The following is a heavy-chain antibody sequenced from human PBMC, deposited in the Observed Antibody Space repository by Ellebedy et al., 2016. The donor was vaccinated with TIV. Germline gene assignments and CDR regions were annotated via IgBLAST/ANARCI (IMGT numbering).Heavy chain of an antibody. Sequence: AASVKVSCKASGYTFTSYDINWVRQATGQGREGMGWMNPDSGNTAYAQKFQGRVSITRNTSISTAYLELSNLRSDDTAVYYCARGIRMPSDYWGQGTLVTVSS. J-gene: IGHJ4*02. CDR1: GYTFTSYD. CDR2: MNPDSGNT. CDR3: ARGIRMPSDY. D-gene: IGHD2-15*01. V-gene: IGHV1-8*01.